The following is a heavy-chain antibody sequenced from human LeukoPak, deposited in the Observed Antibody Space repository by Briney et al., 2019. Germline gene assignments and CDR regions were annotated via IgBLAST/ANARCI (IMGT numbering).Heavy chain of an antibody. CDR3: ARGAGGYCSGGSCYGPFDY. J-gene: IGHJ4*02. Sequence: SVKVSCTASGGTFSSYAISWVRQAPGQGLEWMGGIIPIFGTANYAQKFQGRVTITADESTSTAYMELSSLRSEDTAVYYCARGAGGYCSGGSCYGPFDYWGQGTLVTVSS. D-gene: IGHD2-15*01. V-gene: IGHV1-69*13. CDR2: IIPIFGTA. CDR1: GGTFSSYA.